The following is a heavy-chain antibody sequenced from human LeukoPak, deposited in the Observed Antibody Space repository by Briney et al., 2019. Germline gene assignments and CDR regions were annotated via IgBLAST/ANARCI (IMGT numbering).Heavy chain of an antibody. D-gene: IGHD2-8*02. V-gene: IGHV3-74*01. CDR2: INSDGSSI. CDR1: RFTFSSYW. Sequence: GGSLRLSCAASRFTFSSYWMIWVRQAPGKGLEWVSHINSDGSSISYADSVKGRFTISRDNAKNTLNLQMNSLRAEDTAIYYCATYRQVLLPFESWGQGTLVTVSS. J-gene: IGHJ4*02. CDR3: ATYRQVLLPFES.